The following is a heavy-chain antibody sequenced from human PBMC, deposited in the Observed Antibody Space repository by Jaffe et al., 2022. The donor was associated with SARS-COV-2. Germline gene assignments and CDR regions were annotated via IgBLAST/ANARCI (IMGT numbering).Heavy chain of an antibody. J-gene: IGHJ5*02. CDR1: GGSISSTSYY. CDR2: IYYSGSS. D-gene: IGHD3-10*01. CDR3: ARNYYYASGTDSFFDP. Sequence: QLQLQESGPGLVKPSETLSLTCTVSGGSISSTSYYWGWIRQSPGKGLEWVGSIYYSGSSFHNRSLKSRVTISVDTSQNQFSLKLSSVTAADTAVYYCARNYYYASGTDSFFDPWGQGTLVTVSS. V-gene: IGHV4-39*01.